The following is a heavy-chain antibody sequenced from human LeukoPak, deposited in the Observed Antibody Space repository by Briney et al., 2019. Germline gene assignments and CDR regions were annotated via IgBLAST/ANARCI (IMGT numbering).Heavy chain of an antibody. CDR1: RYSFTDYY. V-gene: IGHV1-2*02. J-gene: IGHJ5*02. CDR2: GNHNNGGK. CDR3: ARADRLHGGQYLIGP. D-gene: IGHD2-2*01. Sequence: GSVSVSSMTSRYSFTDYYMHGVRPARAQGRAWMGWGNHNNGGKTSEKKFQGRVTTTRDTSITTVYMEVNWLTSDDTATYYCARADRLHGGQYLIGPWGQGTLGTVSS.